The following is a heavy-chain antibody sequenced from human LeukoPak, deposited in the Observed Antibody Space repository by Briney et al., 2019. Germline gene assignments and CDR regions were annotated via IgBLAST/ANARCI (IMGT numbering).Heavy chain of an antibody. V-gene: IGHV3-23*01. CDR2: ISGSGGST. CDR3: AKVVCSSTSCYGGANAFDI. Sequence: GGSLRLSCAASGFTFSTYGMNWVRQAPGKGLEWVSVISGSGGSTYYADSVKGRFTISRDNSKNTLYLQMNSLRAEDTAVYYCAKVVCSSTSCYGGANAFDIWGQGTMVTVSS. D-gene: IGHD2-2*01. J-gene: IGHJ3*02. CDR1: GFTFSTYG.